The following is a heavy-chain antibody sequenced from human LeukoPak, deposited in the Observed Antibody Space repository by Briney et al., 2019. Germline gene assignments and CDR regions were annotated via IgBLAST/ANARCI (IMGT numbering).Heavy chain of an antibody. V-gene: IGHV1-2*02. Sequence: ASVKVPCKASGYTFTGYYMHWVRQAPGQGLEWMGWINPNSGGTNYAQKFQGRVTMTRDTSISTAYMELSRLRSDDTAVYYCSTIVVVVAATQDYWGQGTLVTVSS. CDR2: INPNSGGT. CDR3: STIVVVVAATQDY. J-gene: IGHJ4*02. D-gene: IGHD2-15*01. CDR1: GYTFTGYY.